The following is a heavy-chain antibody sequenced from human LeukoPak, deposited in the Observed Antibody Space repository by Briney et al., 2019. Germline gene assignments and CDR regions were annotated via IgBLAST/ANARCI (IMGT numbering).Heavy chain of an antibody. Sequence: KPSETLSLTCTVSGGSISSYYWSWFRQPPGKGLEWIGYIYHSGSTYYNPSLKSRVTISVDRSKNQFSLKLSSVTAADTAVYYCARVLPRRSIDYWGQGTLVTVSS. CDR3: ARVLPRRSIDY. CDR1: GGSISSYY. CDR2: IYHSGST. D-gene: IGHD7-27*01. V-gene: IGHV4-59*12. J-gene: IGHJ4*02.